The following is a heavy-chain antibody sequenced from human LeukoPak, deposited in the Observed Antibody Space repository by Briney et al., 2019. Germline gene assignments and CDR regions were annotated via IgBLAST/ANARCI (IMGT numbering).Heavy chain of an antibody. CDR3: ARALWEGVYYYYGMDV. CDR1: GFIFSDYY. CDR2: ISSSGSTI. J-gene: IGHJ6*02. D-gene: IGHD1-26*01. Sequence: GSMRLSCAASGFIFSDYYMSWIRQAPGKGLEWVSFISSSGSTIYYADSVKGRFTISRDNAKNSLYLQMNSLRAEDTAVYYCARALWEGVYYYYGMDVWGQGTTVTVSS. V-gene: IGHV3-11*01.